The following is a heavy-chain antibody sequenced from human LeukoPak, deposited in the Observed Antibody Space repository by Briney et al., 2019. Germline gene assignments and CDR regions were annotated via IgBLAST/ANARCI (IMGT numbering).Heavy chain of an antibody. Sequence: SETLSLTCTVSGGSISSYYWSWIRQPPGKGLEWIGYIYYSGSTNYNPSLKSRVTISVDTSKNQFSLKLSSVTAADTAVYYCARRRGATKRGVYYMDVWGKGTTVTISS. CDR3: ARRRGATKRGVYYMDV. CDR2: IYYSGST. J-gene: IGHJ6*03. CDR1: GGSISSYY. D-gene: IGHD1-26*01. V-gene: IGHV4-59*12.